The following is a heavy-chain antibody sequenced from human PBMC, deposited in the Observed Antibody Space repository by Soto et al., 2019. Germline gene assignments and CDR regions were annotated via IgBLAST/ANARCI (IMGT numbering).Heavy chain of an antibody. CDR2: IYYSGST. J-gene: IGHJ5*02. CDR1: GGSISSYY. V-gene: IGHV4-59*01. D-gene: IGHD6-6*01. CDR3: ARDLRIYRVGYSSSSSWFDP. Sequence: PSETLSLTCXVXGGSISSYYWSWIRQPPGKGLEWIGYIYYSGSTNYNPSLKSRVTISVDTSKNQFSLKLSSVTAADTAVYYCARDLRIYRVGYSSSSSWFDPWGQGTLVTVSS.